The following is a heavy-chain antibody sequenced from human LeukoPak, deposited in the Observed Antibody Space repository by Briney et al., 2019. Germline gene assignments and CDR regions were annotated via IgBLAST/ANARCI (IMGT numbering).Heavy chain of an antibody. J-gene: IGHJ4*02. V-gene: IGHV1-46*01. CDR3: ARLWSYYDNSGFFEDY. Sequence: ASVKVSCEASGYIFTNYYLYWVRQAPGQGLEWMGVINPVGGVTTYAQRFQGRVTMTRDTSTSTFDMELSSLKSEDTAVYYCARLWSYYDNSGFFEDYWGQGTLVTVSS. CDR1: GYIFTNYY. D-gene: IGHD3-22*01. CDR2: INPVGGVT.